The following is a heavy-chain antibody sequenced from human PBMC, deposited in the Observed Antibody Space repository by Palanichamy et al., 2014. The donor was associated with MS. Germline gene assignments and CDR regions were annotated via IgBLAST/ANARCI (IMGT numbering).Heavy chain of an antibody. CDR1: GYTFTSYY. CDR2: INPSGGST. Sequence: QVQLVQSGAEVKKPGASVKVSCKASGYTFTSYYMHWVRQAPGQGLEWMGIINPSGGSTSYAQKFQGRVTMTRDTSTSTVYMELSSLRSEDTAVYYCARDRSSLLLWFGGEYYFDYWGQGTLVTVSS. D-gene: IGHD3-10*01. J-gene: IGHJ4*02. V-gene: IGHV1-46*01. CDR3: ARDRSSLLLWFGGEYYFDY.